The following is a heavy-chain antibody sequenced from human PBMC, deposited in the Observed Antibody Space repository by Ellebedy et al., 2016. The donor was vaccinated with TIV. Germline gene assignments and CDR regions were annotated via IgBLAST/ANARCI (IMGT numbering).Heavy chain of an antibody. CDR2: MNPKSGNT. J-gene: IGHJ5*02. CDR1: GYTFSRYY. CDR3: ATDRRTTMTTRLDP. Sequence: AASAKVSCKASGYTFSRYYINWVRQAPGQGLEWMGWMNPKSGNTGYAQKFQGRVIMTRNSSINTAYLELRALGSEDTAMYYCATDRRTTMTTRLDPWGQGTLVTVSS. D-gene: IGHD4-17*01. V-gene: IGHV1-8*01.